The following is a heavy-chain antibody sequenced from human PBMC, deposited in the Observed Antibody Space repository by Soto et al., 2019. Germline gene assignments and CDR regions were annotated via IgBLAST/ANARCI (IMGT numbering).Heavy chain of an antibody. J-gene: IGHJ6*02. CDR2: INPDKDDR. D-gene: IGHD3-10*02. Sequence: QVQLVQSGAEVKKPGASVKVSCKASGYKFINYFISWVRQAPGHGLEWMGWINPDKDDRKYAEKLQGRVTMTTDTFTSTAYMELGNLRFDDTAVYYCARELGPTDSVRLGVWGQGTTVTISS. V-gene: IGHV1-18*04. CDR1: GYKFINYF. CDR3: ARELGPTDSVRLGV.